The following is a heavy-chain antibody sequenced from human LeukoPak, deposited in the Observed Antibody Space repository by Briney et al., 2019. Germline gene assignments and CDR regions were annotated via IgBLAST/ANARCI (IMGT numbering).Heavy chain of an antibody. CDR3: ARGIPGYFGTSGYYYEY. D-gene: IGHD3-22*01. Sequence: SETLSLTCGVYGGSFSGYYWSWIRQPPGKGLEWIGEIVHSGSTNYNPSLKSRVTISVDTSKNQFSLKLSSVTAADTAVYYCARGIPGYFGTSGYYYEYWGQGILVTVSS. V-gene: IGHV4-34*01. CDR2: IVHSGST. CDR1: GGSFSGYY. J-gene: IGHJ4*02.